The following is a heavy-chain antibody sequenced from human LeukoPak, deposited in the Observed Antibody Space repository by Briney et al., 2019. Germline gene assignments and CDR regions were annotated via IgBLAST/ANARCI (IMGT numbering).Heavy chain of an antibody. CDR3: ARDKHDYGDLNWFDP. J-gene: IGHJ5*02. CDR2: IYYSGST. Sequence: SETLSLTCTVSGGSISSSSYYWGWIRQPPGKGLEWIGSIYYSGSTYYNPSLKSRVTISVDTSKNQFSLKLSSVTAADTAVYYCARDKHDYGDLNWFDPRGQGTLVTVSS. D-gene: IGHD4-17*01. V-gene: IGHV4-39*02. CDR1: GGSISSSSYY.